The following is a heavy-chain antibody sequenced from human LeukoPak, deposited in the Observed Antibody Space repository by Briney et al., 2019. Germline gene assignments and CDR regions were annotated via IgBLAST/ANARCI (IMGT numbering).Heavy chain of an antibody. CDR2: IYSGGST. CDR3: ARDLDYYGSCD. Sequence: PGGSLRLSCAASGFTVSSNYMSWVRQAPGKGLEWVSVIYSGGSTYYADSVKGRFTISRDNSKSTLYLQMNSLRAEDTAVYYCARDLDYYGSCDWGQGTLVTVSS. V-gene: IGHV3-66*01. D-gene: IGHD3-10*01. CDR1: GFTVSSNY. J-gene: IGHJ4*02.